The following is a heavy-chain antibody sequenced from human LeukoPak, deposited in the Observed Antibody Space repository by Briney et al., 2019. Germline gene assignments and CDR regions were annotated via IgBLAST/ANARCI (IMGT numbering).Heavy chain of an antibody. V-gene: IGHV3-66*01. Sequence: GGSLRPSRAASGFTASSNYLSWVRQAPGKGLEWVSVIYSGGNTYYADSVKGRFTISRDNSKNMLYLQMNSLRVEDTAVYYCASRDASGWYDYWGQGTLVTVSS. CDR3: ASRDASGWYDY. CDR1: GFTASSNY. J-gene: IGHJ4*02. D-gene: IGHD6-19*01. CDR2: IYSGGNT.